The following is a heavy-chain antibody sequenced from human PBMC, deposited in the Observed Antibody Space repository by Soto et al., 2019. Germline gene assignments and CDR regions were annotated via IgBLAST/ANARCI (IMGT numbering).Heavy chain of an antibody. CDR3: AMAVSSVGTCYVSYYYYEIDV. D-gene: IGHD2-15*01. CDR1: GGTFSSYA. Sequence: QVQLVQSGAEVKKPGSSVKVSCKASGGTFSSYAISWVRQAPGQGLEWMGGIIPIFGTANYAQKFQGRVTITRKKYKNTAYMGVRGLISGDKAGNYCAMAVSSVGTCYVSYYYYEIDVWGLGTTVAVSS. J-gene: IGHJ6*02. V-gene: IGHV1-69*06. CDR2: IIPIFGTA.